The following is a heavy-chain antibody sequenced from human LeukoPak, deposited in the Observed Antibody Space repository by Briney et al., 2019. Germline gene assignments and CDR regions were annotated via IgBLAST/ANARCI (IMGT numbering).Heavy chain of an antibody. CDR3: TRAGQGSVLDY. D-gene: IGHD2-15*01. CDR2: IWYDGSNK. Sequence: GRSLRLSCAASGFSFSNYGMHWVRQTPGKGLEWVAVIWYDGSNKYYADSVKGRFTFSRDNSKNTVYLEMNSLRAEDTAVYYCTRAGQGSVLDYWGQGTLVTVSS. J-gene: IGHJ4*02. CDR1: GFSFSNYG. V-gene: IGHV3-33*08.